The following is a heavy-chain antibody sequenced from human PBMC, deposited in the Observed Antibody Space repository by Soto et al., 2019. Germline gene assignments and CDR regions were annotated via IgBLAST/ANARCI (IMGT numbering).Heavy chain of an antibody. V-gene: IGHV7-4-1*01. CDR1: GYTFTSYA. CDR2: INTITWNP. CDR3: ASVITMIVVVIMEHYYSAY. J-gene: IGHJ4*02. D-gene: IGHD3-22*01. Sequence: QVTLVQSGSELKKPGASVKVSCKASGYTFTSYAMNWVRQAPGQGLECMGWINTITWNPTYAQGFTGRFVFSLDTSVSTAYLLICSLKAEDTAVYYCASVITMIVVVIMEHYYSAYWGQGTRVTVAA.